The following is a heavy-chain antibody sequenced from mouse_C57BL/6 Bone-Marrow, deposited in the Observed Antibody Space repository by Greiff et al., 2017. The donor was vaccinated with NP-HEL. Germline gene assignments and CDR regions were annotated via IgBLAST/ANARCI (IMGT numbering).Heavy chain of an antibody. Sequence: EVKLVESGGGLVKPGGSLKLSCAASGFTFSSYAMSWVRPTPEKRLEWVATISDGGSYTYYPDNVKGRFTISRDNAKNNLYLQMSHLKSEDTAMYYCARGLGGYYAMDYWGQGTSVTVSS. CDR1: GFTFSSYA. CDR3: ARGLGGYYAMDY. D-gene: IGHD4-1*01. V-gene: IGHV5-4*03. CDR2: ISDGGSYT. J-gene: IGHJ4*01.